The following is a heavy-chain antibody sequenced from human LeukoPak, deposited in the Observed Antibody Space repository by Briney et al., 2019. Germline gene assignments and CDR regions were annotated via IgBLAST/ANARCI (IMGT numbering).Heavy chain of an antibody. V-gene: IGHV4-59*01. CDR2: FYDTRSP. J-gene: IGHJ4*02. CDR3: ARGRGSLTY. CDR1: GGSISLYY. Sequence: SETLSLTCTVSGGSISLYYWSWIRPPPGKGLEWIGYFYDTRSPKYNPSLERRVTISVDMSRVQFSLNLTSETTADTAVYYCARGRGSLTYWGQGTLATVSS. D-gene: IGHD3-10*01.